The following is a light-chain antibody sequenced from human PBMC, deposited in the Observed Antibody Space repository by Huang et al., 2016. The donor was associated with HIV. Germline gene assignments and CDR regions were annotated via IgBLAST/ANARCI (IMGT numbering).Light chain of an antibody. CDR3: QQYHEWPRT. V-gene: IGKV3-15*01. CDR1: QGFGNS. Sequence: ERVLTQSPGTLSVSPGERATLSCRTSQGFGNSLAWYQLKPGQAPRLLIYETFIRASDIPARFSGGGSEIDFTLTISGLQSEDSAVYYCQQYHEWPRTFGQGTKVEIK. CDR2: ETF. J-gene: IGKJ2*01.